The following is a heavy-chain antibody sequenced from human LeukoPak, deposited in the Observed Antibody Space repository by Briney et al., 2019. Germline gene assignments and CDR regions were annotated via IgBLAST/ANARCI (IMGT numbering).Heavy chain of an antibody. J-gene: IGHJ5*02. CDR2: INPNSGGT. D-gene: IGHD3-9*01. CDR3: ARGVDILTGRNWFDP. V-gene: IGHV1-2*02. Sequence: ASVKVSCKASGYTFSDYYIHWVRQAPGQGLEWMGWINPNSGGTNYAQKFQGRVTMTRDTSISTAYMELSRLRSDDTAVYYCARGVDILTGRNWFDPWGQGTLVTVSS. CDR1: GYTFSDYY.